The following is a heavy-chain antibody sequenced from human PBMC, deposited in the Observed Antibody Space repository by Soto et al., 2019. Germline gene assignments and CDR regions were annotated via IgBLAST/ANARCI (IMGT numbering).Heavy chain of an antibody. CDR2: ISAYNGNT. CDR3: ARDGPGVVVVAAVGDFDY. J-gene: IGHJ4*02. CDR1: GYTFTSYG. V-gene: IGHV1-18*01. D-gene: IGHD2-15*01. Sequence: QVQLVQSGAEVKKPGASVKVSCKASGYTFTSYGISWVRQAPGQGLEWMGWISAYNGNTNYAQKLQGRVTMTTDTARSTAYMELRSLRSDDTAVYYCARDGPGVVVVAAVGDFDYWGQGTLVTVSS.